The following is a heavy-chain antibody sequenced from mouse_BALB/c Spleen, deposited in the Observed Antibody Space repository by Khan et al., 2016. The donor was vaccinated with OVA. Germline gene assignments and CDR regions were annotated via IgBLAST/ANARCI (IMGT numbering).Heavy chain of an antibody. CDR1: GYTFTNYV. CDR2: MNTYTGEP. D-gene: IGHD1-1*01. Sequence: QIQLVQSGPELKKPGETVKISCKASGYTFTNYVMNWVKQAPGKGLKWMGWMNTYTGEPTYVEDFKGRFAFSLETSASTAYLQINNLKNEDMATYFCAINYYGSILDWYFDVWGAGTTVTVSS. CDR3: AINYYGSILDWYFDV. V-gene: IGHV9-1*02. J-gene: IGHJ1*01.